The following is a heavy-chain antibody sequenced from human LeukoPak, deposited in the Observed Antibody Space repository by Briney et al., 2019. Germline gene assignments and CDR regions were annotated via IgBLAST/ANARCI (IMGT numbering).Heavy chain of an antibody. Sequence: SETLSLTCTVSGGSISSSTYYWGWIRQPPGKGLEWIGYIYYSGRTYYNPSLKSRITISVDTSKNQFSLKLSSVTAADTAVYYCARGFYSPHYWGQGTLVSVSS. D-gene: IGHD4-11*01. CDR3: ARGFYSPHY. J-gene: IGHJ4*02. CDR1: GGSISSSTYY. V-gene: IGHV4-61*05. CDR2: IYYSGRT.